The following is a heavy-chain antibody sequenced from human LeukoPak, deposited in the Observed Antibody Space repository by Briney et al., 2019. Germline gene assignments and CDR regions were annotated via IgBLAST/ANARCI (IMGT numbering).Heavy chain of an antibody. J-gene: IGHJ3*02. CDR1: GYTFTSYG. CDR3: ARDPFPLIAARQNAFDI. Sequence: GASVKVSCKASGYTFTSYGISWVRQAPGQELEWMGWISAYNGNTNYAQKLQGRVTMTTDTSTSTAYMELRSLRSDDTAVYYCARDPFPLIAARQNAFDIWGQGTMVTVSS. V-gene: IGHV1-18*01. D-gene: IGHD6-6*01. CDR2: ISAYNGNT.